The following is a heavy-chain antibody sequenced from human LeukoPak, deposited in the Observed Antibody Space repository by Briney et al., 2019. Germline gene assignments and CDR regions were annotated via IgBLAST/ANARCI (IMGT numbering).Heavy chain of an antibody. Sequence: SQTLSLTCTVSGGSISSGSYYWSWIRQPAGKGLEWIGRIYTSGSTNYNPSLKSRVTISVDTSKNQFSLKLSSVTAADTAVYYCAITYYYDSSGYRGSFDYWGQGTLVTVSS. CDR3: AITYYYDSSGYRGSFDY. CDR2: IYTSGST. J-gene: IGHJ4*02. V-gene: IGHV4-61*02. D-gene: IGHD3-22*01. CDR1: GGSISSGSYY.